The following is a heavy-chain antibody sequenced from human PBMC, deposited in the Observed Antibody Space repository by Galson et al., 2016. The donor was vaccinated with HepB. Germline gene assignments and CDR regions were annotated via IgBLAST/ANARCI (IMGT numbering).Heavy chain of an antibody. J-gene: IGHJ4*02. Sequence: SVKVSCKASGGTFSTYAINWVRQAPGQGLEWMGGSNTNFGPANYAQKFQGRVTITADGSTSTAYMELRSMRSEDTAVYYCARAGSSLTAYYNWGQGTLVTVSS. CDR3: ARAGSSLTAYYN. D-gene: IGHD3-9*01. CDR2: SNTNFGPA. V-gene: IGHV1-69*13. CDR1: GGTFSTYA.